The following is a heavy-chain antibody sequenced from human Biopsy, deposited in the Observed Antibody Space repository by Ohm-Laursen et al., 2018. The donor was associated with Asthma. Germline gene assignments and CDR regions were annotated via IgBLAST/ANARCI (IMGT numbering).Heavy chain of an antibody. Sequence: SLRLSCSATGFSVSSYGMSWVRQAPGKGLEWVAVISYDGSNKYYADSVKGRFTISRDNSKNTLYLQMNSLRAEDTAVYYCASYEVVTSILPLDVWGQGTTVTVS. D-gene: IGHD2-21*02. CDR1: GFSVSSYG. CDR3: ASYEVVTSILPLDV. V-gene: IGHV3-30*03. CDR2: ISYDGSNK. J-gene: IGHJ6*02.